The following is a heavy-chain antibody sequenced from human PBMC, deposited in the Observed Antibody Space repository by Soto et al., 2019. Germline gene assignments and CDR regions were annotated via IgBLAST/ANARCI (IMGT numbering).Heavy chain of an antibody. CDR3: TGPTGGYLDY. D-gene: IGHD3-10*01. Sequence: EMQLVESGGGLVQPGGSLKLYCAASGLIFSGSAIHWVRQASGKGLEWVGRIRSKTNSYATAYAASLKGRFTISRADSKNAAYRQINSLKTEHTGVYFCTGPTGGYLDYWGQGTLVTVSS. CDR1: GLIFSGSA. V-gene: IGHV3-73*02. CDR2: IRSKTNSYAT. J-gene: IGHJ4*02.